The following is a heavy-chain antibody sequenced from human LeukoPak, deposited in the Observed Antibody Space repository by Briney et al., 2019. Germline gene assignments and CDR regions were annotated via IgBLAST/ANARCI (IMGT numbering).Heavy chain of an antibody. Sequence: SVKVSCKASGGTFSSYAISWVRQAPGQGLEWMGRIIPIFGTANYAQKFQGRVTITTDESTSTAYMELSSLRSEDTAVYYCARDLNIVVVPAAMSNWFDPWGQGTLVTVSS. J-gene: IGHJ5*02. CDR1: GGTFSSYA. V-gene: IGHV1-69*05. CDR2: IIPIFGTA. CDR3: ARDLNIVVVPAAMSNWFDP. D-gene: IGHD2-2*01.